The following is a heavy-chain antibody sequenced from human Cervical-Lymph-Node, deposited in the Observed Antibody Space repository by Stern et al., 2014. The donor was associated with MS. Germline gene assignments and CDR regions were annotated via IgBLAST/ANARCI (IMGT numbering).Heavy chain of an antibody. CDR3: ARASALRYFDWLLEC. J-gene: IGHJ4*02. D-gene: IGHD3-9*01. V-gene: IGHV1-69*01. Sequence: HVPLQESGAEVKKPGSSVKVSCKASGGTFSRYAISWVRQAPGKGLGWLGGTIPIFGTANYAQKFQGRVTITADESTSTAYMELSSLRSEDTAVYYCARASALRYFDWLLECWGQGTLVTVSS. CDR1: GGTFSRYA. CDR2: TIPIFGTA.